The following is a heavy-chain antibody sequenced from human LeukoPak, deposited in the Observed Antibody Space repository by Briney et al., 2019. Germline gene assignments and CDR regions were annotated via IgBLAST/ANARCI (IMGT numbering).Heavy chain of an antibody. D-gene: IGHD5-18*01. CDR3: ARVGFKAGSGYSYGPIDY. CDR2: ISGSGGST. V-gene: IGHV3-23*01. J-gene: IGHJ4*02. Sequence: PGGSLRLSCAASGFTFSSYAMSWVRQAPGKGLEWVSAISGSGGSTYYADSVKGRFTISRDNAKNSLYLQMNSLRAEDTAVYYCARVGFKAGSGYSYGPIDYWGQGTLVTVSS. CDR1: GFTFSSYA.